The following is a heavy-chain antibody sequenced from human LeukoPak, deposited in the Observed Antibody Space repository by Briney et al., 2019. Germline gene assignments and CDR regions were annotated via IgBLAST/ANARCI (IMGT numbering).Heavy chain of an antibody. CDR2: INHSGST. J-gene: IGHJ4*02. Sequence: SETLSLTCAVYGGSFSGYHWSWIRQPPGKGLEWIGEINHSGSTNYNPSLKSRVTISVDTSKNQFSLKLSSVTAADTAVYYCARKGRWLQHVDYWGQGTLVTVSS. CDR3: ARKGRWLQHVDY. CDR1: GGSFSGYH. V-gene: IGHV4-34*01. D-gene: IGHD5-24*01.